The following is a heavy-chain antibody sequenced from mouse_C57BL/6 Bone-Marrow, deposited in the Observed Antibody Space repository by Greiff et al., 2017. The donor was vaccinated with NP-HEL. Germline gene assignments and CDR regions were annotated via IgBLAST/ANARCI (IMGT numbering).Heavy chain of an antibody. J-gene: IGHJ3*01. CDR2: ISYDGSN. D-gene: IGHD2-1*01. V-gene: IGHV3-6*01. CDR3: ARDSYGRD. CDR1: GYSITSGYY. Sequence: EVKVEESGPGLVKPSQSLSLTCSVTGYSITSGYYWNWIRQFPGNKLEWMGYISYDGSNNYNPSLKNRISITRDTSKNQFFLKLNSVTTEDTATYYCARDSYGRDWGQGTLVTVSA.